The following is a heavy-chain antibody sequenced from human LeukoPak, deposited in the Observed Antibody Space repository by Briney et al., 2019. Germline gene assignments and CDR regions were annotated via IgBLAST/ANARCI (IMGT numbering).Heavy chain of an antibody. Sequence: SETLSLTCTVSGGSISSYYWSWIRQPAGKGLEWIGRIYTSGSTNYNPSLKSRVTMSVDTSKNQFSLKLSSVTAADTAVYYCARSPYYYGSGSWHYYYYYYMDVWGKGTTVTISS. J-gene: IGHJ6*03. CDR1: GGSISSYY. D-gene: IGHD3-10*01. CDR3: ARSPYYYGSGSWHYYYYYYMDV. CDR2: IYTSGST. V-gene: IGHV4-4*07.